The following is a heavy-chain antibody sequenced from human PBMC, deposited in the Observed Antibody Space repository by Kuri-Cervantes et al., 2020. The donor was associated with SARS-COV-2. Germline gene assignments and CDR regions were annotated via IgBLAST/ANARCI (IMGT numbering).Heavy chain of an antibody. V-gene: IGHV3-21*01. J-gene: IGHJ4*02. CDR1: GFTFSSYS. CDR2: ISSSSSYI. Sequence: GGSMRPSCAASGFTFSSYSMNWVRQAPGKGLEWVSSISSSSSYIYYADSVKGRFTISRDNAKNSLFLQMNSLRAEDTAVYYCARPAETGTRFDYWGQGTLVTVSS. CDR3: ARPAETGTRFDY. D-gene: IGHD1-1*01.